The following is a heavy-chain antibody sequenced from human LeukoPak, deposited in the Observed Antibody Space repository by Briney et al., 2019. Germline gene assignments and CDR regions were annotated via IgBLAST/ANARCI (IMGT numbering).Heavy chain of an antibody. CDR3: ARAFYPGYYSYMAV. Sequence: SETLSLTCTVSGGSISSSSYYWGWIRQPPGKGLEWIGTIYHSGRTYYNPSLKSRVTISVDTSKNQFSLKLSSVTAADTAVYYCARAFYPGYYSYMAVWGKGTTVTVSS. CDR1: GGSISSSSYY. D-gene: IGHD3-3*02. V-gene: IGHV4-39*07. J-gene: IGHJ6*03. CDR2: IYHSGRT.